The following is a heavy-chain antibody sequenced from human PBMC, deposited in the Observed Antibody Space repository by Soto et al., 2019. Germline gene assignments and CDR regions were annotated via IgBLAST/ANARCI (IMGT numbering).Heavy chain of an antibody. CDR1: GFSLTTSGVG. D-gene: IGHD3-3*01. J-gene: IGHJ4*02. CDR3: AHRILRTVFGLVTTTAIYFDF. CDR2: IYWDDDK. Sequence: QITLNESGPTVVKPAETLTLTCTFSGFSLTTSGVGVGWIRQSPGKAPEWLALIYWDDDKRYSASLKIRLTLPKDTSKNQVVLTMASVDPAETATYYCAHRILRTVFGLVTTTAIYFDFWGQGTLVVVSS. V-gene: IGHV2-5*02.